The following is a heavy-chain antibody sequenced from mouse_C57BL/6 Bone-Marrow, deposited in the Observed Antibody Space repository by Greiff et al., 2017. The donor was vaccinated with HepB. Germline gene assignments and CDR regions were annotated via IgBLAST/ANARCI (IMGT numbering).Heavy chain of an antibody. V-gene: IGHV14-4*01. CDR1: GFNIKDDY. J-gene: IGHJ1*03. D-gene: IGHD2-2*01. Sequence: EVQLQQSGAELVRPGASVKLSCTASGFNIKDDYMHWVKQRPEQGLEWIGWIDPENGDTEYASKFQGKATITADTSSNTAYLQLSSLTSEDTAVYYCTEGLRRNCYFDVWGTGTTVTVSS. CDR2: IDPENGDT. CDR3: TEGLRRNCYFDV.